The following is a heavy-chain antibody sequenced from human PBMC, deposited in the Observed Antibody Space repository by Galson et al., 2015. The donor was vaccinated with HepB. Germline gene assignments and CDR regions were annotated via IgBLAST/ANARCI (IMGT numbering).Heavy chain of an antibody. D-gene: IGHD6-6*01. Sequence: SLRLSCAASGITVSRFAMHWVRQAPGKGLEWVAVIWNDGKNKYLADSVKGRFTISRDISGNTVHVQMNRLRVEDTAIYYCARDSYETTIVQGALDHWGQGTLVTVAS. CDR2: IWNDGKNK. V-gene: IGHV3-33*01. CDR1: GITVSRFA. CDR3: ARDSYETTIVQGALDH. J-gene: IGHJ4*02.